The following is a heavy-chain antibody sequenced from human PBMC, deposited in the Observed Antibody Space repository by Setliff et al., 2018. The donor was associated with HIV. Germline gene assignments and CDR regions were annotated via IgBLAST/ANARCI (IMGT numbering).Heavy chain of an antibody. V-gene: IGHV4-59*08. CDR2: IFDSGTT. CDR1: GGSITSYY. D-gene: IGHD3-10*01. J-gene: IGHJ4*02. Sequence: KPSETLSLTCTVSGGSITSYYRNWIRQSPGKGLEWIGYIFDSGTTKYNPSVTSRVTISVDASKNQFFLQLISVTAADTAVYYCARQGGYNSPLMVWGQGKLVTVSS. CDR3: ARQGGYNSPLMV.